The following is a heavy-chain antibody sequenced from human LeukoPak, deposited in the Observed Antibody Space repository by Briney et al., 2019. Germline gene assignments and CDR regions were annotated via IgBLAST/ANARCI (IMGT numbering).Heavy chain of an antibody. V-gene: IGHV4-39*07. CDR2: IYYSGST. CDR1: GGSISSSSYY. D-gene: IGHD1-26*01. CDR3: AREGARWEPSFSAFDI. Sequence: SETLSLTCTVSGGSISSSSYYWGWIRQPPGKGLEWIGNIYYSGSTSYNPSLKSRVTISVDTSKNQFSLKLSSVTAADTAVYYCAREGARWEPSFSAFDIWGQGTMVTVSS. J-gene: IGHJ3*02.